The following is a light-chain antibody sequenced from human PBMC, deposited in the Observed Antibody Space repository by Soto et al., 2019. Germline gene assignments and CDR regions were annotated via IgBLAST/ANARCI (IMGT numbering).Light chain of an antibody. CDR2: AAS. CDR3: QQYYSFPQT. V-gene: IGKV1D-8*01. CDR1: QDISNY. J-gene: IGKJ1*01. Sequence: IQMTQSPSSLSASVGDRITITCRASQDISNYLAWYQQKPGKAPELLIYAASTLQSGVPSRFSGSGSGTDFTLTISCLQSEDFATYYCQQYYSFPQTFGQGTKVDI.